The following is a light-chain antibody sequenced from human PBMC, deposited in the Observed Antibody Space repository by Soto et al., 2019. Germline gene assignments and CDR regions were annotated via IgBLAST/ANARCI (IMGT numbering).Light chain of an antibody. CDR3: QQYYSFPSLT. CDR2: GAP. CDR1: QDISSY. Sequence: AIRMTQSPSSLSASTRDRVTITCRASQDISSYLAWYQQKPGKAPRYLIYGAPTLQSGVPSRFSGSGSGTDFTLTISCLQSEDFATYYCQQYYSFPSLTFGGGTKVDIK. J-gene: IGKJ4*01. V-gene: IGKV1-8*01.